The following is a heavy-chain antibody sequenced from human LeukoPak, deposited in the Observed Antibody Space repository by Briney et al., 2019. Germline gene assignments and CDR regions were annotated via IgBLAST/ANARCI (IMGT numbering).Heavy chain of an antibody. Sequence: GGSLRLSCAASGVIIRSYAMTWVRQAPGKGLEWVSAINGRGDNTYYADFVKGRFTISRDNSKSTVYLQMNSLRTEDTAVYYCAKDRVSPGFNWFDPWGQGTLVTVSS. CDR1: GVIIRSYA. CDR3: AKDRVSPGFNWFDP. V-gene: IGHV3-23*01. D-gene: IGHD2/OR15-2a*01. CDR2: INGRGDNT. J-gene: IGHJ5*02.